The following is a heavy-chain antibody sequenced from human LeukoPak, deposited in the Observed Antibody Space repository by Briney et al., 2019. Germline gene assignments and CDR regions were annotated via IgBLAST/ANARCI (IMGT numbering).Heavy chain of an antibody. CDR3: ARDCSGGSCYYYYYGMDV. Sequence: GGSLRLSCAASGFTFSSYSMNWVRQAPGKGLEWVSSISSSSSYIYYADSVKGRLTISRDNAKNSLYLQMNSLRAEDTAVYYCARDCSGGSCYYYYYGMDVWGQGTTVTVSS. CDR1: GFTFSSYS. CDR2: ISSSSSYI. D-gene: IGHD2-15*01. V-gene: IGHV3-21*01. J-gene: IGHJ6*02.